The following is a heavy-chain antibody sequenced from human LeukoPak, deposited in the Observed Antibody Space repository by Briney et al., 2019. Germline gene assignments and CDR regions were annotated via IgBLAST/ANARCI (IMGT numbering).Heavy chain of an antibody. V-gene: IGHV3-23*01. Sequence: PGGSLRLSCAASGFTFSSYAMSWVRQAPGKGLEWVSAISGSGGSTYYADSVKGRFTISRDNSKNTLYLQMNSLRAEDTAVYYCAEALKAGGWYGVYYFDYWGQGTLVTVSS. J-gene: IGHJ4*02. CDR2: ISGSGGST. D-gene: IGHD6-19*01. CDR1: GFTFSSYA. CDR3: AEALKAGGWYGVYYFDY.